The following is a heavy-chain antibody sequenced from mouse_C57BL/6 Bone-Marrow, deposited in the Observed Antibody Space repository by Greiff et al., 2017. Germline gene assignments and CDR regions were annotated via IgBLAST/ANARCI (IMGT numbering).Heavy chain of an antibody. CDR1: GYTFTDYN. CDR3: ARSIYGYDVRFAY. CDR2: INPNNGGT. D-gene: IGHD2-2*01. Sequence: VQLQQSGPELVKPGASVKIPCKASGYTFTDYNMDWVKQSHGKSLEWIGDINPNNGGTIYNQKFKGKATLTVDKSSSTAYMELRSLTSEDTAVYYCARSIYGYDVRFAYWGQGTLVTVSA. V-gene: IGHV1-18*01. J-gene: IGHJ3*01.